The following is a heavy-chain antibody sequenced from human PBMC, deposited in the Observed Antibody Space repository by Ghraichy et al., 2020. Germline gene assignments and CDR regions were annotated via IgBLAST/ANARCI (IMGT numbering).Heavy chain of an antibody. V-gene: IGHV2-5*02. CDR1: GFSLSTSGVG. J-gene: IGHJ3*02. D-gene: IGHD1-26*01. CDR2: IYWDDDK. CDR3: PRLYSGTYLDAFDI. Sequence: SGPTLVKPTQTLTLTCTFSGFSLSTSGVGVGWIRQPPGKALEWLTLIYWDDDKRYSPSLKSRLTITKDTSKNQVVLTMTNVDPVDTAPYYFPRLYSGTYLDAFDIWGQGTVVTFSS.